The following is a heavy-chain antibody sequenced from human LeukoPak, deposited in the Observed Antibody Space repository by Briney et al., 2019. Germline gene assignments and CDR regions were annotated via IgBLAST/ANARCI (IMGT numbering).Heavy chain of an antibody. D-gene: IGHD2-15*01. V-gene: IGHV3-30*18. Sequence: PGGSLRLSCAVSGFTFSSYDMHWVRQAPGKGLEWVALISYDGSNYHYVDSVKGRFTVSRDNSKNTLYLQMNSLRPEDTAVYYCAQDACGGSCYSFDSWGQGTLVTVSS. CDR3: AQDACGGSCYSFDS. CDR1: GFTFSSYD. CDR2: ISYDGSNY. J-gene: IGHJ4*02.